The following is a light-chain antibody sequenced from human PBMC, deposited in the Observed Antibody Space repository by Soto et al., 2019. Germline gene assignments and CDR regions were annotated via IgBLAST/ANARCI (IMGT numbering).Light chain of an antibody. CDR1: SSDVGGYTY. CDR2: EVS. Sequence: QSALTQPPSASGSPGQSVTISCTGTSSDVGGYTYVSWYQQHPGKAPKLMIFEVSKRPSGVPDRFSGSKSGNTASLTVSGLQADDEADYYCSSYAGSNSPFVFGSGTKAPS. V-gene: IGLV2-8*01. J-gene: IGLJ1*01. CDR3: SSYAGSNSPFV.